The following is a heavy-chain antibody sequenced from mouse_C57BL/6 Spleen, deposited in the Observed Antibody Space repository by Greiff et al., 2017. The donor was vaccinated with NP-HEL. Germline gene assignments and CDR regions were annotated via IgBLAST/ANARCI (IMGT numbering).Heavy chain of an antibody. CDR1: GYSFTSYY. V-gene: IGHV1-66*01. CDR3: AIGSSSYYYAMDY. D-gene: IGHD1-1*01. J-gene: IGHJ4*01. Sequence: VQLQQSGPELVKPGASVKISCKASGYSFTSYYIHWVKQRPGQGLEWIGWIYPGSGNTQYNEKFKGKGTLTADTSSSTAYMQLSSLTSEDSAVYYCAIGSSSYYYAMDYWGQGTSVTVSS. CDR2: IYPGSGNT.